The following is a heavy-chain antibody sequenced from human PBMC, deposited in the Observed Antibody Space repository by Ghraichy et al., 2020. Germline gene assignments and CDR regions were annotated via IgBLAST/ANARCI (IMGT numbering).Heavy chain of an antibody. CDR2: INHSGST. V-gene: IGHV4-34*01. CDR1: GGSFSGYY. Sequence: SETLSLTCAVYGGSFSGYYWSWIRQPPGKGLEWIGEINHSGSTNYNPSLKSRVTISVDTSKNQFSLKLSSVTAADTAVYYCARHYDSSHHFDYWGQGTLVTVSS. CDR3: ARHYDSSHHFDY. D-gene: IGHD3-22*01. J-gene: IGHJ4*02.